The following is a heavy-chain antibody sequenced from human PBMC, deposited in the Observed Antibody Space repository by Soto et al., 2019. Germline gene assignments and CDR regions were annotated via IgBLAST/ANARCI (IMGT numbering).Heavy chain of an antibody. Sequence: ASVKVSCKASGGTFSSYTISWVRQAPGQGLEWMGRIIPILGIANYAQKFQGRVTITADKSTSTAYMELSSLRSEDTAVYYCARVFSDYYGSPLSEDYFDYWGQGTLVTVSS. CDR2: IIPILGIA. V-gene: IGHV1-69*02. J-gene: IGHJ4*02. D-gene: IGHD3-10*01. CDR3: ARVFSDYYGSPLSEDYFDY. CDR1: GGTFSSYT.